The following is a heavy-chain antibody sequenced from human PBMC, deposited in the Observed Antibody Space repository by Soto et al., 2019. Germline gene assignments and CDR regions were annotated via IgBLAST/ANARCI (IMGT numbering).Heavy chain of an antibody. Sequence: ASVKVSCKASGYTFTSYAMHWVRQAPGQRLEWMGWINAGNGNTKYSQKFQGRVTITRDTSASTAYMELSSLRSEDTAVYYCARAGIVVVPAAYYYYGMDVWGQGTMVTVSS. J-gene: IGHJ6*02. CDR2: INAGNGNT. V-gene: IGHV1-3*01. CDR1: GYTFTSYA. D-gene: IGHD2-2*01. CDR3: ARAGIVVVPAAYYYYGMDV.